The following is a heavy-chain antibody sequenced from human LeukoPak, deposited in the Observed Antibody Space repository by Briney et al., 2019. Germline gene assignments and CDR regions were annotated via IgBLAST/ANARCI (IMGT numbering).Heavy chain of an antibody. Sequence: PSETLSLTCTVSGGSISSYYWSWIRQPPGKGLEWIGYIYYSGSTNYNPSLKSRVTISVDTSKNQFSLKLSSVTAADTAVYYCARHAGIGSGWYLDAFDIWGQGTMVTVSS. CDR2: IYYSGST. J-gene: IGHJ3*02. CDR1: GGSISSYY. D-gene: IGHD6-19*01. V-gene: IGHV4-59*08. CDR3: ARHAGIGSGWYLDAFDI.